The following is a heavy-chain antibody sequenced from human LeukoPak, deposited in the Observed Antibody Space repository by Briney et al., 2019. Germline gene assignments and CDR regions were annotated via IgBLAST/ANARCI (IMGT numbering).Heavy chain of an antibody. CDR1: GYTFTSYH. J-gene: IGHJ4*02. Sequence: GASVQVSCKTSGYTFTSYHMHWVRQAPGQGLEWVAIIKSTGDTTVYAQKFQGRVTVTRDTSTSTVYMDLSSLSSEDMAVYYCVREDAHTYYFDFWGPGTLVTVSS. CDR3: VREDAHTYYFDF. V-gene: IGHV1-46*01. D-gene: IGHD2-2*01. CDR2: IKSTGDTT.